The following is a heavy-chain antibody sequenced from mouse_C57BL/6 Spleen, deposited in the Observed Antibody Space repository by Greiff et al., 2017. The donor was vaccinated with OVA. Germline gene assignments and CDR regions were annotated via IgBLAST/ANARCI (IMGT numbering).Heavy chain of an antibody. J-gene: IGHJ3*01. CDR1: GFSFNTYA. V-gene: IGHV10-1*01. CDR2: IRSKSNNYAT. Sequence: EVNVVESGGGLVQPKGSLKLSCAASGFSFNTYAMNWVRQAPGKGLEWVARIRSKSNNYATYYADSVKDRFTISRDDSESMLYLQMNNLKTEDTAMYYGVRHVLYYGYDDGFAYWGQGTLVTVSA. D-gene: IGHD2-2*01. CDR3: VRHVLYYGYDDGFAY.